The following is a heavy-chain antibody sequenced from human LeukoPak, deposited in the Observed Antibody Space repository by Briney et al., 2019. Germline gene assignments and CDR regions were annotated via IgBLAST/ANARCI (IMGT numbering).Heavy chain of an antibody. CDR3: ARGRDDYNFAY. CDR2: INHSGST. Sequence: SETLSLTCAVYGGSFSGFHWTWIRQPPGKGLEWIGEINHSGSTNYNPSLRSRVTISVDTSKNQFSLKLFSVTAADTAVYYCARGRDDYNFAYWGQGTLVTVSS. J-gene: IGHJ4*02. D-gene: IGHD5-24*01. V-gene: IGHV4-34*01. CDR1: GGSFSGFH.